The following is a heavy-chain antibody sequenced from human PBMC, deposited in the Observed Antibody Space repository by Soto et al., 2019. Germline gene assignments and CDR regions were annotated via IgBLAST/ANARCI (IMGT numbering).Heavy chain of an antibody. CDR2: INWNSDTI. CDR3: AMSNSNDLYYHFES. Sequence: GGSLRLSCAASGFTFEDYAMHWVRQAPGKGLEWVSGINWNSDTIGYADSVKGRFTVSRDNAKGSLLLQMSSLRAEDTAVYFCAMSNSNDLYYHFESWGQGTPVTVSS. V-gene: IGHV3-9*01. D-gene: IGHD3-22*01. J-gene: IGHJ4*02. CDR1: GFTFEDYA.